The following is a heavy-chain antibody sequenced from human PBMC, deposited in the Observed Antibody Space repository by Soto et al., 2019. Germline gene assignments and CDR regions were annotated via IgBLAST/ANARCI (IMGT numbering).Heavy chain of an antibody. D-gene: IGHD2-15*01. Sequence: ASVKVSCKASGYTFTSYYMHWVRQAPGQGLEWMGIINPSGGSTSYAQKFQGRVTMTRDTSTSTVYMELSSLRSEDTAVYYCARGIVVVGPEARSHHYYYGMDVWGQGTTVTVSS. J-gene: IGHJ6*02. V-gene: IGHV1-46*01. CDR3: ARGIVVVGPEARSHHYYYGMDV. CDR2: INPSGGST. CDR1: GYTFTSYY.